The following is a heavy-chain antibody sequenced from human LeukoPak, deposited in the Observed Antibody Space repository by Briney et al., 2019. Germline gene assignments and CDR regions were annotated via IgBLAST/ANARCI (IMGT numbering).Heavy chain of an antibody. D-gene: IGHD3-10*01. CDR2: INHSGST. CDR1: GGSFSGYY. V-gene: IGHV4-34*01. J-gene: IGHJ5*02. CDR3: ARHGRITMVRGVIKWSGHWFDP. Sequence: SETLSLTCAVYGGSFSGYYWSWIRQPPGKGLEWIGEINHSGSTNYNPSLKSRVTISVDTSNNQFSLKLSSVTAADTAVYYCARHGRITMVRGVIKWSGHWFDPWGQGTLVTVSS.